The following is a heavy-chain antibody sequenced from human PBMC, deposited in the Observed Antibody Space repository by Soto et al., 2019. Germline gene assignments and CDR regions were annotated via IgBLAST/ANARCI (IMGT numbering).Heavy chain of an antibody. J-gene: IGHJ4*02. D-gene: IGHD3-16*01. CDR3: ARIGFVGEGDF. V-gene: IGHV3-74*01. Sequence: VGSLRLSCATSGFTFSRFWIHWVRQAPGEGLVWVSRISGDGTHTDYAESVKGRFTISRDFARNTVSLQMNSLRAEDSAVYYCARIGFVGEGDFWGQGIQVTVSS. CDR2: ISGDGTHT. CDR1: GFTFSRFW.